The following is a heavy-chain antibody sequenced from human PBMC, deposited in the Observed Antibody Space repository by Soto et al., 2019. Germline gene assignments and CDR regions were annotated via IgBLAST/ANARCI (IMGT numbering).Heavy chain of an antibody. Sequence: QVQLVQSGAEVKKPGSSVKVSCKASGVTFSSYAISWVRQAPGQGLEWVGVIIPIFGTANYAQKFQGRVTISADKSTSTAYMELSSLRSEDAAVYYWAGGDVVVVVAAFLDYDGMYGWGQGTTVSVSS. CDR3: AGGDVVVVVAAFLDYDGMYG. J-gene: IGHJ6*02. D-gene: IGHD2-15*01. CDR2: IIPIFGTA. V-gene: IGHV1-69*06. CDR1: GVTFSSYA.